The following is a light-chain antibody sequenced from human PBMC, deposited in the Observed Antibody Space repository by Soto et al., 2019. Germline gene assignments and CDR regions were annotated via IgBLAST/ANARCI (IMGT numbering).Light chain of an antibody. CDR2: GAF. Sequence: EIVLTQSPGTLSLSPGERATLSCRASQSVPSSYLVWYLHKPGRTPRLLIYGAFSRATGIPDRFSGSGSGTDFTLTISRLEPEDFAVYYCQQYGSSPPYTFGQGTKVEIK. CDR1: QSVPSSY. J-gene: IGKJ2*01. V-gene: IGKV3-20*01. CDR3: QQYGSSPPYT.